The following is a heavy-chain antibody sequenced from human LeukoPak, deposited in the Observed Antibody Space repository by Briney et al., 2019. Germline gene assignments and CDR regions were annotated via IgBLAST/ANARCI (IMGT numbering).Heavy chain of an antibody. V-gene: IGHV4-34*01. CDR2: INHSGST. CDR3: ARESRKVVVPADTRPYYYYYMDV. CDR1: GGSFSGYY. Sequence: PSETLSLTCAVYGGSFSGYYWSWIRQPPGKGLEWIGEINHSGSTNYNPSLKSRVTISVDTSKNQFSLKLSSVTAADTAVYYCARESRKVVVPADTRPYYYYYMDVWGKGTTVTVSS. D-gene: IGHD2-2*01. J-gene: IGHJ6*03.